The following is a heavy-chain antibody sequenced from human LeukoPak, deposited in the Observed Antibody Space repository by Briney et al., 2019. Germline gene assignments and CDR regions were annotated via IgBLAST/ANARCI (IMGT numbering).Heavy chain of an antibody. CDR2: ISSSSNYI. CDR3: ARGVGWEVQPYYYGMDV. J-gene: IGHJ6*02. V-gene: IGHV3-11*06. CDR1: GFTFSDYY. D-gene: IGHD1-26*01. Sequence: GGSLRLSCAASGFTFSDYYMSWIRQAPGKGLEWVSSISSSSNYIYYADSVKGRFSISRDNAKNSLYLQMNSLRAEDTAVYYCARGVGWEVQPYYYGMDVWGPGTTVTVSS.